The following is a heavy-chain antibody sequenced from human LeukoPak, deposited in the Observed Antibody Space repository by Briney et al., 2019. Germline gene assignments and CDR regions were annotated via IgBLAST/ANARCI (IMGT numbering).Heavy chain of an antibody. V-gene: IGHV3-7*01. D-gene: IGHD6-19*01. Sequence: GGSLRLSCAASGFTFSNYWMSWVRQDPGKGLEWVANIKQDGSEKYYVDSVKGRFTISRDNAKNSLYLQMNSLRAEDTAVYYCARESGWYSFDYWGQGTLVTVSS. CDR3: ARESGWYSFDY. J-gene: IGHJ4*02. CDR1: GFTFSNYW. CDR2: IKQDGSEK.